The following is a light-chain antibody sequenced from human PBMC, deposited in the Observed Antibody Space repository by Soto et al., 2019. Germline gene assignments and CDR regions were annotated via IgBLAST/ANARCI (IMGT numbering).Light chain of an antibody. J-gene: IGKJ5*01. CDR2: GAS. CDR3: QQYGSSPIT. CDR1: QSVRTK. Sequence: EIVMTQSPATLSVSPGEGATLSCRASQSVRTKLAWYQQKPGQAPRLLIYGASSRATGIPDKFSGSESGTDFTLTISRLEPEDFAVYFCQQYGSSPITFGQGTRLEIK. V-gene: IGKV3-20*01.